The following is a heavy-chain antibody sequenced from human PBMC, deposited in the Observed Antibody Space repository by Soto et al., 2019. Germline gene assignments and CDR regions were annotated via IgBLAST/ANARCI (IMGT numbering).Heavy chain of an antibody. V-gene: IGHV3-33*01. CDR1: GFTFSSYG. J-gene: IGHJ6*02. Sequence: GGSLRLSCAASGFTFSSYGMHWVRQAPGKGLEWVAVIWYDGSNKYYADSVKGRFTISRDNSKNTLYLQMNSLRAEDTAVYYCARDRQVRSRWTVYYYGVDVWGQGTTVTVSS. D-gene: IGHD6-19*01. CDR2: IWYDGSNK. CDR3: ARDRQVRSRWTVYYYGVDV.